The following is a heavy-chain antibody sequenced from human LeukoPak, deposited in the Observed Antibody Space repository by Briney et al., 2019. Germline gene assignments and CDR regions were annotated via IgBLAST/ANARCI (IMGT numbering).Heavy chain of an antibody. J-gene: IGHJ5*02. CDR1: GFTFSSYA. CDR3: AKGGIIAVAGIPWFDP. V-gene: IGHV3-23*01. Sequence: PGGSLRLSCAASGFTFSSYAMSWVRQAPGKGLEWVSAISGSGGSTYYADSVKGRFTISRDNSKNTLYLQMNSLRAEDTAVYYCAKGGIIAVAGIPWFDPWGQGTLVTVSS. CDR2: ISGSGGST. D-gene: IGHD6-19*01.